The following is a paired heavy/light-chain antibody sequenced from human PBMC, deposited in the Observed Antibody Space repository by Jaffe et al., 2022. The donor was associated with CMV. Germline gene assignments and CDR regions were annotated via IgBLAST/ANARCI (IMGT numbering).Heavy chain of an antibody. CDR2: IYYSGST. Sequence: QVQLQESGPGLVKPSQTLSLTCTVSGGSISSGGYYWSWIRQHPGKGLEWIGYIYYSGSTYYNPSLKSRVTISVDTSKNQFSLKLNSVTAADTAVYYCTRAAKQQLVIFWFDPWGQGTLVTVSS. J-gene: IGHJ5*02. CDR1: GGSISSGGYY. V-gene: IGHV4-31*03. D-gene: IGHD6-13*01. CDR3: TRAAKQQLVIFWFDP.
Light chain of an antibody. V-gene: IGLV3-1*01. CDR2: QNN. CDR3: QAWDSTVV. J-gene: IGLJ2*01. Sequence: SYELTQPPSVSVSPGQTASITCSGDKLGDKYACWYQQKPGQSPVLVIYQNNKRPSGIPERFSGSNSGNTATLTISGTQAMDEADYYCQAWDSTVVFGGGTKLTVL. CDR1: KLGDKY.